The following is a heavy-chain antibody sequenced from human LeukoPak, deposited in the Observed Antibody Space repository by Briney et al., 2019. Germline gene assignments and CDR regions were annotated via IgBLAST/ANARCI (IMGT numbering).Heavy chain of an antibody. Sequence: GGSLRLSCAASGFTFSSYNMNWVRQAPGKGLEWVSYISSSSRTIYYADSVKGRFTISRDNSKNTLYLQMNSLRAEDTAVYYCARDHCSSTSCYDAFDIWGQGTMVTVSS. CDR2: ISSSSRTI. V-gene: IGHV3-48*01. CDR3: ARDHCSSTSCYDAFDI. D-gene: IGHD2-2*01. CDR1: GFTFSSYN. J-gene: IGHJ3*02.